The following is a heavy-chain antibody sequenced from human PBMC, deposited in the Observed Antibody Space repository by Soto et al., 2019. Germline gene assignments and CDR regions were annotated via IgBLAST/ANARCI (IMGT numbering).Heavy chain of an antibody. V-gene: IGHV4-59*08. CDR2: IYYSGST. Sequence: SETLSLTCTVSGGSISSYYWSWIRQPPGKGLEWIGYIYYSGSTNYNPSLKSRVTISVDTSKNQFSLKLSSVTAADTAVYYCARRDDYVLDYWGQGTLVTVSS. J-gene: IGHJ4*02. CDR3: ARRDDYVLDY. D-gene: IGHD3-16*01. CDR1: GGSISSYY.